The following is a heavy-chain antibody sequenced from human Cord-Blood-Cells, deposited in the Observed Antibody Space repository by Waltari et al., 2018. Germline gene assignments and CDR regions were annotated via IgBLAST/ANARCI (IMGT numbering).Heavy chain of an antibody. J-gene: IGHJ6*02. CDR1: GGSISSGSYY. Sequence: QVQLQESGPGLVKPSQTLSLTCTVSGGSISSGSYYWSWIRQPAGKGLEWIGYIYTSGSTNYDPTPKSRVTISVDTSKNQFSLKLSSVTAADTAVYYCARVGTTVTTYYYYYGMDVWGQGTTVTVSS. CDR2: IYTSGST. V-gene: IGHV4-61*09. D-gene: IGHD4-17*01. CDR3: ARVGTTVTTYYYYYGMDV.